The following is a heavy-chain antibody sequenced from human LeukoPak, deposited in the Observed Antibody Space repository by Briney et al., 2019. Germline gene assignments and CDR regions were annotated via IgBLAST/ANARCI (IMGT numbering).Heavy chain of an antibody. V-gene: IGHV1-2*02. CDR3: ARVRMIQGAE. D-gene: IGHD3-10*01. Sequence: ASVKVSCKASGYTFTGYYMHWVQQAPGQGLEWMGWINPNSGGTNYAQKFQGRVTMTRDTSISTAYMALSRLRSDDTAVYYCARVRMIQGAEWGQGTLVTVSS. J-gene: IGHJ4*02. CDR2: INPNSGGT. CDR1: GYTFTGYY.